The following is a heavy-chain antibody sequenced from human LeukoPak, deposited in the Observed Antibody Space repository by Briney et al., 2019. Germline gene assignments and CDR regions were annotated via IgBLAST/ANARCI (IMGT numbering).Heavy chain of an antibody. Sequence: GGSLRLSCAASGFTVSSKYMSWVRQAPGKGLEWVSVIYSAGSTYYADSVKGRFTISRDNSKNTLYLQMNTLRAEDTAVYYRARSWAREEGFDYWGQGTQVTVSS. J-gene: IGHJ4*02. CDR3: ARSWAREEGFDY. V-gene: IGHV3-53*01. CDR1: GFTVSSKY. CDR2: IYSAGST.